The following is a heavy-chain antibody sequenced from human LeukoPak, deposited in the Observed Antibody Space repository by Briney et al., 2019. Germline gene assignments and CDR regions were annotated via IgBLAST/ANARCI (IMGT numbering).Heavy chain of an antibody. Sequence: ASVKVSCKASGYTFTGYYMHWVRQAPGQGLEWMGWINPNSGGTNYAQKFQGWVTMTRDTSISTAYMELSRLRSDDTAVYYCAREGTTVTTLAGMDVWGQGTTVTVSS. J-gene: IGHJ6*02. D-gene: IGHD4-17*01. CDR2: INPNSGGT. CDR1: GYTFTGYY. V-gene: IGHV1-2*04. CDR3: AREGTTVTTLAGMDV.